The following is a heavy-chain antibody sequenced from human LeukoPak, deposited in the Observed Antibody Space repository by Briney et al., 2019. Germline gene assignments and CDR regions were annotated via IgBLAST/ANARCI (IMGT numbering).Heavy chain of an antibody. V-gene: IGHV1-2*02. D-gene: IGHD6-13*01. Sequence: ASVKVSCKASGYTFTGYYMHWVRQAPGQGLEWMGWINPNSGGTSYAQKFQGRVTMTRDTSISTAYMELSRLRSDDTAVYYCAREIFGGAAATTDYWGQGTLVTVSS. CDR2: INPNSGGT. CDR3: AREIFGGAAATTDY. CDR1: GYTFTGYY. J-gene: IGHJ4*02.